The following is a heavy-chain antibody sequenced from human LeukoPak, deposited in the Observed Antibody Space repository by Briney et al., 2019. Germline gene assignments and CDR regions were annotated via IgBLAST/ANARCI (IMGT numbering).Heavy chain of an antibody. Sequence: GGSLRLSCAASGFTLSSYAMHWVRQAPGKGLEWVAVISYDGSNKYYADSVKGRFTISRDNSKNTLYLQMNSLRAEDTAVYYCARDRYYYDSSGYYSPPYWGQGTLVTASS. CDR1: GFTLSSYA. CDR2: ISYDGSNK. V-gene: IGHV3-30-3*01. D-gene: IGHD3-22*01. CDR3: ARDRYYYDSSGYYSPPY. J-gene: IGHJ4*02.